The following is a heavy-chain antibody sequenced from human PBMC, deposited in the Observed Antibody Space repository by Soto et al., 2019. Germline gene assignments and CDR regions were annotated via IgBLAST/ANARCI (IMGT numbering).Heavy chain of an antibody. CDR1: GYSFTSYW. Sequence: PGESLKISCKGSGYSFTSYWISWVRQMPGKGLEWMGRIDPSDSYTNYSPSFQGHVTISADKSISTAYLQWSSLKASDTAMYYCGASNDSRRDYYYGMDVWGQGTTVTVS. CDR2: IDPSDSYT. V-gene: IGHV5-10-1*01. CDR3: GASNDSRRDYYYGMDV. J-gene: IGHJ6*02. D-gene: IGHD2-21*02.